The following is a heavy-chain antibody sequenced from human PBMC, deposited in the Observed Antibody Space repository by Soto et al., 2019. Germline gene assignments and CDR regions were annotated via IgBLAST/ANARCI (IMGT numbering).Heavy chain of an antibody. D-gene: IGHD1-1*01. J-gene: IGHJ6*02. CDR3: ARSGPAFYYDYGMDV. V-gene: IGHV4-39*01. CDR1: GGSISSSSYY. Sequence: TSETLSLTCTVSGGSISSSSYYWGGIRQPPGRGLEWIGSIYYSGSTYYNPSLKSPGTISVDTSKNQFSLKLSSVTAADTAVYYCARSGPAFYYDYGMDVWGQGTTVTVSS. CDR2: IYYSGST.